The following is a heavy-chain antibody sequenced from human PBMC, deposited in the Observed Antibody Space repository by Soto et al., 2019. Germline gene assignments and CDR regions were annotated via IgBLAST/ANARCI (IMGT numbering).Heavy chain of an antibody. J-gene: IGHJ6*02. D-gene: IGHD6-6*01. CDR1: GFTFSSYA. Sequence: GGSLRLSCAASGFTFSSYAMSWVRQAPGKGLEWVSLISWDGGSTYYADSVKGRFTIPRDNSKNSLYLQMNSLRTEDTALYYCAKDIVSSVPYGMDVWGQGTTVTVSS. V-gene: IGHV3-43*02. CDR3: AKDIVSSVPYGMDV. CDR2: ISWDGGST.